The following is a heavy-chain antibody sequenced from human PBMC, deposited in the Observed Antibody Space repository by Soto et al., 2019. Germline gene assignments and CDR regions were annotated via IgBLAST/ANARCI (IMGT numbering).Heavy chain of an antibody. V-gene: IGHV1-18*01. J-gene: IGHJ6*02. D-gene: IGHD2-21*01. CDR3: ARGCGDPTGDCYNGMDV. Sequence: GASVKVSCKASGYTFTSYGISWVRQAPGQGLEWMGWISAYNGNTNYAQKLQGRVTMTTDTSTSTAYMELRSLRSDDTAVYYCARGCGDPTGDCYNGMDVWGQGPTVTVSS. CDR2: ISAYNGNT. CDR1: GYTFTSYG.